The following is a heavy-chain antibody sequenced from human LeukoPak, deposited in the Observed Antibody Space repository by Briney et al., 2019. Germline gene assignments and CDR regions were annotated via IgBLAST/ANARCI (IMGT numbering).Heavy chain of an antibody. CDR1: GFTFSSYW. V-gene: IGHV3-74*01. CDR2: INGDGSST. Sequence: GGSLRLSCAAPGFTFSSYWMHWVRQAPGKGLVWVSRINGDGSSTSYADSVKGRFTISRDNAKNTLYLQMNSLRAEDTAVYYCARDQGYYGSGSYYGSRDYYMDIWGKGTTVTVSS. J-gene: IGHJ6*03. CDR3: ARDQGYYGSGSYYGSRDYYMDI. D-gene: IGHD3-10*01.